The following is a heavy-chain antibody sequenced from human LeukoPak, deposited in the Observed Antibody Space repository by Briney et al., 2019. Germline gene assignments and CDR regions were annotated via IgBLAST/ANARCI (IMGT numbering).Heavy chain of an antibody. Sequence: SETLSLTCAVYGGSFSGYYWSWIRQPPGKGLEWIGEINHSGSTNYNPSLKSRVTISVDTSKNQFSLKLSSVTAADTAVYYCARDPFHYYDSSGYYYFDYWGQGTLVTVSS. V-gene: IGHV4-34*01. CDR2: INHSGST. CDR3: ARDPFHYYDSSGYYYFDY. D-gene: IGHD3-22*01. J-gene: IGHJ4*02. CDR1: GGSFSGYY.